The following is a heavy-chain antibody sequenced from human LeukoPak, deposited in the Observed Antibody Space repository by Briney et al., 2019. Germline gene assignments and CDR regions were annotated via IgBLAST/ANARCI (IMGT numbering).Heavy chain of an antibody. D-gene: IGHD1-1*01. CDR3: VKYIQNVLAVFDP. J-gene: IGHJ5*02. CDR2: ISANGGAT. V-gene: IGHV3-23*01. Sequence: QPGGSLRLSCAASGFTFSISSMAWFRQAPGKGLEWVSSISANGGATYYTDSVKGRFTVSRDNYENTVSLQMTSLRAEDTAVYYCVKYIQNVLAVFDPWGQGTLVTVSS. CDR1: GFTFSISS.